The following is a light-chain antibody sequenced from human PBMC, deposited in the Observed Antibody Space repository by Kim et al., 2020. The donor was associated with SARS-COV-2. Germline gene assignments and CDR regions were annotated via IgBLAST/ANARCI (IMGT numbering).Light chain of an antibody. V-gene: IGKV3-20*01. Sequence: EIVLTQSPCTLSLSPGERATLSCRASQSVSSSYLAWYQQKPGQAPRLLIYGASSRATGIPDRFSGSGSATDFTLTTSRLEPEDFAVYYCQQYGSSLFTFGHGTKVDIK. J-gene: IGKJ3*01. CDR2: GAS. CDR1: QSVSSSY. CDR3: QQYGSSLFT.